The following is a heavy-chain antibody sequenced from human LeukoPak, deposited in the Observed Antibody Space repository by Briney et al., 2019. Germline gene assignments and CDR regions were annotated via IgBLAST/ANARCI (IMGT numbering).Heavy chain of an antibody. CDR3: ARSDYDFWSGYSGGFDP. CDR1: GGSISSYY. V-gene: IGHV4-4*07. Sequence: SETLSLTCTVSGGSISSYYWSWIRQPAGKGLEWIGRIYSSGCTNYNPSLKSRVTMSLDTSKNQFSLKLSSVTAADTAVYYCARSDYDFWSGYSGGFDPWGQGTLVTASS. D-gene: IGHD3-3*01. J-gene: IGHJ5*02. CDR2: IYSSGCT.